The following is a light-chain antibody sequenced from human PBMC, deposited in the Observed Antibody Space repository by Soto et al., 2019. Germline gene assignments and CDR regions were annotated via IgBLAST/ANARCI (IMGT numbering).Light chain of an antibody. J-gene: IGLJ1*01. CDR3: CSYAGSPFYV. V-gene: IGLV2-11*01. CDR2: DVS. Sequence: SXXQXHXXXXXXXXXYDVSKRPSGVXDXFSGSKSGNTXSLTXSGXXAEDEADYYCCSYAGSPFYVFGTGTKLTVL.